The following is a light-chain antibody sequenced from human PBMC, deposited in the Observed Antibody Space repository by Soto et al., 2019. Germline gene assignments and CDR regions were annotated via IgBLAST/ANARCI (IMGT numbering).Light chain of an antibody. CDR3: ASWDDSLSGYV. CDR1: TSNILRNY. Sequence: QSVLTQPPSASGNPGQRLTISCSGSTSNILRNYVYWYRQLPGTAPRLLISMNDQRPSGVPDRFSGSKSGTSASLAISGLRSEDEADYYCASWDDSLSGYVFGPGTKVTVL. CDR2: MND. J-gene: IGLJ1*01. V-gene: IGLV1-47*01.